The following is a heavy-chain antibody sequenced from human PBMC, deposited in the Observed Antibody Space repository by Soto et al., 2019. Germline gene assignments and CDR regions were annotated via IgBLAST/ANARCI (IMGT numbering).Heavy chain of an antibody. J-gene: IGHJ4*02. CDR2: IIHIPAIR. CDR1: GGTFSSYT. Sequence: QVQLVQSGAEVKKPGSSVKVSCKASGGTFSSYTISWVRQDPGQGRQWMGRIIHIPAIRNYAKTVQGRVTSTADKSPGTPYIEVGSLRCEDTPVYYCARSERVYGYYVVANDFGGQRALNTDSS. V-gene: IGHV1-69*02. D-gene: IGHD3-22*01. CDR3: ARSERVYGYYVVANDF.